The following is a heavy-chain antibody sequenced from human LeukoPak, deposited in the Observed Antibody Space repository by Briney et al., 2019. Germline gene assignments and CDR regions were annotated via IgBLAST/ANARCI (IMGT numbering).Heavy chain of an antibody. J-gene: IGHJ5*01. CDR3: ANPGPNDYAGNEIPYFDS. CDR2: IRKKGHFYAT. V-gene: IGHV3-73*01. Sequence: PGWSLKLSCAPSGFDFNVYAISCVREPPGEGREWVGRIRKKGHFYATAYVDPVKGRLTISRDDSTKMVYPQMNGLKTEDTGIYYCANPGPNDYAGNEIPYFDSWGRGTLVSVSS. D-gene: IGHD1-1*01. CDR1: GFDFNVYA.